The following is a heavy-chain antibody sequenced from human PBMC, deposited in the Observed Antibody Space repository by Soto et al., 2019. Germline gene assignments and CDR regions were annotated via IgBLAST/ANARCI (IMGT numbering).Heavy chain of an antibody. Sequence: PSETLSLTCAVYGGSFSGYYWSWIRQPPGKGLEWIGSIYYSGSTYYNPSLKSRVTISVDTSKNHFSLKLSSVTAADTAVYYCATQEVGGSYVYTFDPWGQGTLVTGSS. CDR1: GGSFSGYY. CDR3: ATQEVGGSYVYTFDP. CDR2: IYYSGST. J-gene: IGHJ5*02. D-gene: IGHD1-26*01. V-gene: IGHV4-34*01.